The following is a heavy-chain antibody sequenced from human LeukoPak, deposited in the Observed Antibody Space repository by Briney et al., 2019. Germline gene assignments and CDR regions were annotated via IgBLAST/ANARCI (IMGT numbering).Heavy chain of an antibody. CDR2: IFHSGST. CDR1: GYSISSGYY. Sequence: SETLSLTCTVSGYSISSGYYWGWIRQPPGKGLEWIGNIFHSGSTYYNPSLKSRVTISVDTSKNQFSLKLSSVTAADTAVYYCGRDVYYYDSSYDYWGQGTLVIVSS. CDR3: GRDVYYYDSSYDY. V-gene: IGHV4-38-2*02. J-gene: IGHJ4*02. D-gene: IGHD3-22*01.